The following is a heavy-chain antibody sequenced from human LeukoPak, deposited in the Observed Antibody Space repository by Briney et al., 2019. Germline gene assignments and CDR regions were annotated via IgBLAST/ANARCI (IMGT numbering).Heavy chain of an antibody. D-gene: IGHD5/OR15-5a*01. CDR2: INHSGST. V-gene: IGHV4-34*01. Sequence: SETLSLTCAVYGGSFSGYYWNRIRQPPGKGLEWIGEINHSGSTNYNPSLKSRGTISVDTSKNQFSLKLSSVTAADTAVYYCARGGLRRGVSGPGWWFDPWGQGTLVTVSS. J-gene: IGHJ5*02. CDR1: GGSFSGYY. CDR3: ARGGLRRGVSGPGWWFDP.